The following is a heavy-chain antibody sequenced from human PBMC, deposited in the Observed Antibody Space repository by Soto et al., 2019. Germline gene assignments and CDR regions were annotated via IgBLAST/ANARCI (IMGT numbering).Heavy chain of an antibody. D-gene: IGHD2-15*01. CDR2: VSTHSGNT. CDR1: GYNFTSYS. J-gene: IGHJ4*02. CDR3: ARVVGVPVMAY. V-gene: IGHV1-18*04. Sequence: QVQVVQSGGEVKKPGASVKVSCKPSGYNFTSYSIRWVRQAPGQGLEWMGWVSTHSGNTKYAQKLEGRFSLTADTAKNTAYMELRSLRSDDTAIYYCARVVGVPVMAYWGQGTLLTVSS.